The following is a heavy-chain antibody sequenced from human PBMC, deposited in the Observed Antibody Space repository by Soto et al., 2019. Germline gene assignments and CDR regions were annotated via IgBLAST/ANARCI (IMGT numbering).Heavy chain of an antibody. J-gene: IGHJ4*02. CDR1: GGSISSGGYY. Sequence: PSETLSLTCAVSGGSISSGGYYWSWIRQHPGEGLEWIGYIYYSGSTYYNPSLKSRVTISVDTSKNQFSLKLSSVTAADTAVYYCASTSSGGPFDYWGQGTLVTVSS. V-gene: IGHV4-31*02. D-gene: IGHD2-15*01. CDR3: ASTSSGGPFDY. CDR2: IYYSGST.